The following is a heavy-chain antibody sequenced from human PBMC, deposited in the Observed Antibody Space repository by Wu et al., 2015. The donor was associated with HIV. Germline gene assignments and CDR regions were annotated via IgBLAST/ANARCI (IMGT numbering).Heavy chain of an antibody. Sequence: QVQLVQSGAEVKKPGASVKVSCKASGYSLTGFYLHWVRLAPGQGLEWMGRINPDNGGDKLCTELCRTGSTMTSDTSISTAYMELSRLRSDDTAVYYCARVAIHLHLGSESYYMDVWGRGTTVTVSS. D-gene: IGHD5-18*01. V-gene: IGHV1-2*02. J-gene: IGHJ6*03. CDR2: INPDNGGD. CDR3: ARVAIHLHLGSESYYMDV. CDR1: GYSLTGFY.